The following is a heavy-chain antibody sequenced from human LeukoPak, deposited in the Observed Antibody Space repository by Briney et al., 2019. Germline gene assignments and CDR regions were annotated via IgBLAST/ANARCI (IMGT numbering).Heavy chain of an antibody. Sequence: PGGSLRLSCAASGFTFSSSWMNWVRQAPGRGLEWVATINQDGSEKYYVDSLKGRFTISRDNAMNSLYLQMNSLRVEDTAVYYCARGPRSDNFYWGQGTLVTVSS. J-gene: IGHJ4*02. D-gene: IGHD1-1*01. V-gene: IGHV3-7*04. CDR1: GFTFSSSW. CDR3: ARGPRSDNFY. CDR2: INQDGSEK.